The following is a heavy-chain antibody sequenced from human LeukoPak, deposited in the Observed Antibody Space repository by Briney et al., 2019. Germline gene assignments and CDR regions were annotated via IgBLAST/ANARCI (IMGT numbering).Heavy chain of an antibody. CDR2: LYYSGST. J-gene: IGHJ4*02. CDR1: GGSISSYY. D-gene: IGHD3-9*01. Sequence: PSETLSLTCTVSGGSISSYYWSWIRQPPGKGLEWIGYLYYSGSTNSNPSLKSRVTISVDTSKNQFSLKLSSVTAADTAVYYCARAYYDILTGYYRSYYFDYWGQGPLVTVSS. CDR3: ARAYYDILTGYYRSYYFDY. V-gene: IGHV4-59*01.